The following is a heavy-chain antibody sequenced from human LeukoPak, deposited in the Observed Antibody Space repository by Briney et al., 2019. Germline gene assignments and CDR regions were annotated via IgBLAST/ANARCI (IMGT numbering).Heavy chain of an antibody. J-gene: IGHJ4*02. CDR2: ISGSGGST. D-gene: IGHD5-12*01. Sequence: GGSLRLSCAASGFTFSNYGMSWVRQAPGKGLEWVSAISGSGGSTYYADSVKGRFTISRDNSKNTLYVQMNSLRAEDTAVYYCARMATMDRKYPDYWGQGTLVTVSS. CDR3: ARMATMDRKYPDY. V-gene: IGHV3-23*01. CDR1: GFTFSNYG.